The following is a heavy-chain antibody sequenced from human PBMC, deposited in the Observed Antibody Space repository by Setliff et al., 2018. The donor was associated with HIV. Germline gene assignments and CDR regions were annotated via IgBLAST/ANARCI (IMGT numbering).Heavy chain of an antibody. J-gene: IGHJ4*02. CDR3: ARVSYTSGWYIDY. V-gene: IGHV4-4*07. CDR1: GASINSIYY. Sequence: SETLSLTCTVSGASINSIYYWSWIRQPAGKGLEWIGRIYSSGGTNYNPSLKSRVTMSVDTSKNQFSLNLKSVTAADTAGYYCARVSYTSGWYIDYWGQGTLVTVSS. CDR2: IYSSGGT. D-gene: IGHD6-19*01.